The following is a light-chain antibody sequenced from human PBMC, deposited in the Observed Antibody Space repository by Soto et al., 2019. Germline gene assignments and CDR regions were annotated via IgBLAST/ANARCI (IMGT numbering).Light chain of an antibody. CDR1: QRISSW. V-gene: IGKV1-5*01. CDR3: QQYNSFPWT. J-gene: IGKJ1*01. CDR2: DAS. Sequence: GDRVTITCRASQRISSWLAWYQQKPGKAPKLLIYDASSLESGVPSRFSGSGSGTEFTLTISSLQPDDFATYYCQQYNSFPWTFGQGTKVEIK.